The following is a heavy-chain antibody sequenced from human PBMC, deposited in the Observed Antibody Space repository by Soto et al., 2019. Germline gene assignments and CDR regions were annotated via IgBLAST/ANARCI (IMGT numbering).Heavy chain of an antibody. D-gene: IGHD3-22*01. CDR3: ARDLLTDYYDSSGPQTSAFDI. Sequence: SVKVSCKASGGTFSSYAISWVRQAPGQGLEWMGGIIPIFGTANYAQKFQGRVTITADKSTSTAYMELSSLRSEDTAVYYCARDLLTDYYDSSGPQTSAFDIWGQGTMVTVSS. J-gene: IGHJ3*02. V-gene: IGHV1-69*06. CDR1: GGTFSSYA. CDR2: IIPIFGTA.